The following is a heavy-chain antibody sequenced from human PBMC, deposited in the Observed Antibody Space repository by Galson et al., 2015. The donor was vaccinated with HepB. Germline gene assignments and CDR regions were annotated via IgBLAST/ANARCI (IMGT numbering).Heavy chain of an antibody. Sequence: SLRLSCAASGFTFSSYAMSWVRQAPGKGLEWVSAISGSGGSTYYADSVKGRFTISRDNSKNTLYLQMNSLRAEDTAVYYCAKVSRSSGSPLDYWGQGTLVTVSS. J-gene: IGHJ4*02. D-gene: IGHD3-22*01. CDR1: GFTFSSYA. CDR2: ISGSGGST. CDR3: AKVSRSSGSPLDY. V-gene: IGHV3-23*01.